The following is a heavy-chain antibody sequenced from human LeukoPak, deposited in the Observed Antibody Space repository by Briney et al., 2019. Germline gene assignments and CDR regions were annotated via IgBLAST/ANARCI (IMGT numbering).Heavy chain of an antibody. D-gene: IGHD3-22*01. Sequence: GGPLRLSCAASGFTFSDYWMNWVRQAPGKGLEWVAVISYDGSNKYYADSVKGRFTISRDNAKNSLYLEMNSLRAEDTAVYYCARESQSAYYFDSSGYEDAFDIWGQGTMVTVSS. CDR1: GFTFSDYW. CDR2: ISYDGSNK. V-gene: IGHV3-30*03. J-gene: IGHJ3*02. CDR3: ARESQSAYYFDSSGYEDAFDI.